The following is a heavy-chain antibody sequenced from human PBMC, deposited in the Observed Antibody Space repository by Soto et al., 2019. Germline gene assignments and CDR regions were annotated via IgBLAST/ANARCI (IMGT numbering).Heavy chain of an antibody. V-gene: IGHV3-23*01. CDR2: ISGSGDYT. CDR3: QKDSRSHTIGGFDR. CDR1: GFTFSSYA. D-gene: IGHD2-15*01. J-gene: IGHJ5*02. Sequence: EVQLLESGGGLVQPGESLRLSCAASGFTFSSYAMTWVRQAPGKGLEWVSSISGSGDYTYFADSVKGRFTISRDNSKAAVFLQMSSLRFEDTAIYYWQKDSRSHTIGGFDRRGQGTLVTVST.